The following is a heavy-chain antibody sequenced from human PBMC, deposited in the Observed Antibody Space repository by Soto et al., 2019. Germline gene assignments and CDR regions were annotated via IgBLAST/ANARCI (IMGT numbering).Heavy chain of an antibody. J-gene: IGHJ4*02. CDR3: ARDAGSLGY. D-gene: IGHD1-26*01. Sequence: EVQLVESGGGLVQPGGSLRLSCAASGFTFSSYSMNWVRQAPGKGLECVSYISSGSSSIYYADSVKGRFTISRDNAKNSVYLQMNSLREEDTAVYYCARDAGSLGYWGQGTLVTVSS. CDR2: ISSGSSSI. CDR1: GFTFSSYS. V-gene: IGHV3-48*02.